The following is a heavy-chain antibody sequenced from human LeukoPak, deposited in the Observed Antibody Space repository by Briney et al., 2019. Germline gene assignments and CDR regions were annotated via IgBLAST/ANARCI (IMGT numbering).Heavy chain of an antibody. J-gene: IGHJ4*02. CDR1: GFTVSDYY. Sequence: GSLRLSCAASGFTVSDYYMTWVRQAPGKGLEWISYIRSSDSKIFYADSVKGRFTISRDNAENSMSLQMNSLRAEDTAMYYCAKTGGSGTYLDYWGQGALVTVSS. V-gene: IGHV3-11*01. CDR3: AKTGGSGTYLDY. D-gene: IGHD3-16*01. CDR2: IRSSDSKI.